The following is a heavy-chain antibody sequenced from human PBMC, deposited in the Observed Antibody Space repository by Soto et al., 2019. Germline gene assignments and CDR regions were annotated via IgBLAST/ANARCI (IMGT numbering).Heavy chain of an antibody. Sequence: PGGSLRLSCAASGFTFSSYSMNWVRQAPGKGLEWVSYISSSSSTIYYADSVKGRFTISRDNAKNSLYLQMNSLRAEDTAVYYCARDPRYYDSSGIDAFDIWGQGTMVTVSS. CDR1: GFTFSSYS. J-gene: IGHJ3*02. D-gene: IGHD3-22*01. CDR2: ISSSSSTI. V-gene: IGHV3-48*01. CDR3: ARDPRYYDSSGIDAFDI.